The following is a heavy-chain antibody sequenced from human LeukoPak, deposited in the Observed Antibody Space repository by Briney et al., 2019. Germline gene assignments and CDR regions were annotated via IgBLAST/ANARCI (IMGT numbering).Heavy chain of an antibody. CDR2: VNGNGANT. CDR3: TKGDGGYYPIDN. Sequence: GGSLRLSWAASGFTFSKNGMSWVRQAPGKGLEWVSTVNGNGANTHYADSVKGRFTISRDNSRNTLLLEMNSLRADDTALYYCTKGDGGYYPIDNWGQGTLVIVSS. V-gene: IGHV3-23*01. D-gene: IGHD1-26*01. J-gene: IGHJ4*02. CDR1: GFTFSKNG.